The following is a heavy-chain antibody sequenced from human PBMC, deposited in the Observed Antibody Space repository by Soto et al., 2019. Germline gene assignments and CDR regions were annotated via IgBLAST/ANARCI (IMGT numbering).Heavy chain of an antibody. CDR3: AREARLGDFDY. CDR2: INPNSGGT. Sequence: ASVKVSCKASGYTFSGYYMDWVRQAPGQGLEWMGWINPNSGGTNYAQKFQGWVTMTRDTSISTAYMELSRLRSDDTAVYYCAREARLGDFDYWGQGTLVTVSS. J-gene: IGHJ4*02. D-gene: IGHD4-17*01. V-gene: IGHV1-2*04. CDR1: GYTFSGYY.